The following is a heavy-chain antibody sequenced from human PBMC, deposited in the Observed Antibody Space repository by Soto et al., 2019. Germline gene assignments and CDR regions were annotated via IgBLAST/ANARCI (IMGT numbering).Heavy chain of an antibody. J-gene: IGHJ4*02. Sequence: SETLSLTCTVSGGSISSSSYYWGWIRQPPGKGLEWIGTFYYSGSTYYSPSLKSRVTISVDTSKNQLSLKLSSVTAADTAVYYCARNYGKQVFDYLGQGTLVTVS. CDR3: ARNYGKQVFDY. CDR2: FYYSGST. V-gene: IGHV4-39*01. D-gene: IGHD3-10*01. CDR1: GGSISSSSYY.